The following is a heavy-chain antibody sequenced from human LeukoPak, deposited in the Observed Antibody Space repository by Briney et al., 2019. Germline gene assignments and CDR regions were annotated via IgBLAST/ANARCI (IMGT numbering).Heavy chain of an antibody. D-gene: IGHD6-13*01. J-gene: IGHJ5*02. CDR2: IYYSGST. CDR3: ARHVARIAAAGTVWWFDP. CDR1: GGSISGYY. Sequence: SETLSLTCTVSGGSISGYYWSWIRQPPGKGLEWIGYIYYSGSTNYNPSLKSRVTISVDTSKNQFSLKLSSVTAADTAVYYCARHVARIAAAGTVWWFDPWGQGTLVTVSS. V-gene: IGHV4-59*08.